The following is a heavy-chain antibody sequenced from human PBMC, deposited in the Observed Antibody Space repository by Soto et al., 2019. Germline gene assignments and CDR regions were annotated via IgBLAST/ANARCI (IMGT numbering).Heavy chain of an antibody. CDR1: GGSISSGGYS. V-gene: IGHV4-30-2*01. J-gene: IGHJ6*02. Sequence: PSETLSLTCAVSGGSISSGGYSWSWIRQPPGKGLEWIGYIYHSGSTYYNPSLKSRVTISVDRSKNQFSLKPSSVTAADTAVYYCAMSDNYYYYGMDVWGQGTTVTVSS. CDR3: AMSDNYYYYGMDV. CDR2: IYHSGST.